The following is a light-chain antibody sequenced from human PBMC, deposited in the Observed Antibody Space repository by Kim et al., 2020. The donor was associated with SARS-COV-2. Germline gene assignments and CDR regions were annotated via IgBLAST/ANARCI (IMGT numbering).Light chain of an antibody. CDR1: SSDVGGYNY. V-gene: IGLV2-14*01. CDR3: SSYTSSSLWV. CDR2: DVS. J-gene: IGLJ3*02. Sequence: QSALTQPASVSGSPGQSITISCTGTSSDVGGYNYVSWYQQHPGKAPKLMIYDVSKRPSGVSNRFSGSKSGNTASLTISGLQAEDEADYYCSSYTSSSLWVFGGGTQLTVL.